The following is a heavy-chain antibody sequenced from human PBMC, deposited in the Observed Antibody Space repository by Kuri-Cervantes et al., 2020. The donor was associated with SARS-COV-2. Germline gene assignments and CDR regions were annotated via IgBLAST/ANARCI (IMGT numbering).Heavy chain of an antibody. Sequence: LRLSCTVSCGSISSCSYYWSWIRQPAGKGLEWIGRIYTSGSTNYNPSLKSRVALSVDTSKNQFSLKLSSVTAADTAVDYCASSCHKVAFDIWGQGTMVTVSS. D-gene: IGHD1-1*01. CDR2: IYTSGST. CDR1: CGSISSCSYY. V-gene: IGHV4-61*02. CDR3: ASSCHKVAFDI. J-gene: IGHJ3*02.